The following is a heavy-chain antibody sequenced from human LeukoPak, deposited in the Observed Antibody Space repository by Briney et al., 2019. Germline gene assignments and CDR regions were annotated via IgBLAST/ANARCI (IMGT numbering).Heavy chain of an antibody. CDR2: ISSSGSTI. V-gene: IGHV3-48*03. CDR3: GRVTRQYYDSSGYYPHSDY. J-gene: IGHJ4*02. CDR1: GFTFSSYE. Sequence: GGSLRLSCAASGFTFSSYEMNWVRQAPGKGLEWLSYISSSGSTIYYADSVKVRFTISRDNAKNSLYLQMNSLRAEDTAVYYCGRVTRQYYDSSGYYPHSDYWGQGTLVTVSS. D-gene: IGHD3-22*01.